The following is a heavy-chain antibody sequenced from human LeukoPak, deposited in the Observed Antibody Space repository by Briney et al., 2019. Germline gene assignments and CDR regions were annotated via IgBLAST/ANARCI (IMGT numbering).Heavy chain of an antibody. CDR2: INHSGST. CDR3: ARHDSWNNDNWFDS. V-gene: IGHV4-34*01. CDR1: GGSFSGYY. Sequence: SETLSLTCAVYGGSFSGYYWSWIRQPPGKGLEWIGEINHSGSTNYNPSLKSRVTISVDTSKNQFSLKLSSVTAADTAVYYCARHDSWNNDNWFDSWGHGTLVTVSS. D-gene: IGHD1/OR15-1a*01. J-gene: IGHJ5*01.